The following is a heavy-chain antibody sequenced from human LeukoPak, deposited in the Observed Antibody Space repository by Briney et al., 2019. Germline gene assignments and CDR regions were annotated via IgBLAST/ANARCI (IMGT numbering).Heavy chain of an antibody. J-gene: IGHJ6*03. V-gene: IGHV4-34*01. D-gene: IGHD3-16*02. CDR2: INHSVSP. CDR3: ARSGYVWGSYRYINYYYYMDV. CDR1: RGSFSRYY. Sequence: SESLSLTCAVYRGSFSRYYGGWVRQPQGKGLEWIGEINHSVSPNYKPSLKSRVTISVDTSKNHFSLKLSSVTAADTAVYYCARSGYVWGSYRYINYYYYMDVWGKGTTLTVSS.